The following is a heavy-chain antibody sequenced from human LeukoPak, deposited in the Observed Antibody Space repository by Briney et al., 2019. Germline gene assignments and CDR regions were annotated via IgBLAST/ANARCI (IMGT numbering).Heavy chain of an antibody. D-gene: IGHD3-22*01. J-gene: IGHJ4*02. CDR3: ARYPGQDYYDSSGYYRYIDC. CDR1: GFTFSSYA. CDR2: ISGSGGST. V-gene: IGHV3-23*01. Sequence: GGSLRLSCAASGFTFSSYAMSWVRQAPGKGLEWVSAISGSGGSTYYADSVKGRFTISRDNSKNTLYLQMNSLRAEDTAVYYCARYPGQDYYDSSGYYRYIDCWGQGTLVTAYS.